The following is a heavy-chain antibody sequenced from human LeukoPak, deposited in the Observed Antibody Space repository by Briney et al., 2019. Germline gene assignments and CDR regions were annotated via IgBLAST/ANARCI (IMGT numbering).Heavy chain of an antibody. CDR2: IRYDGSNK. CDR1: GFTFSSYG. CDR3: VNNYYGSKGSFDH. Sequence: QSGGSLRLSCAASGFTFSSYGMHWVRQAPGKGLEWVAFIRYDGSNKYYADSVKGRFTISRDNSKNTLYLQMNSLRAEDTAVYYCVNNYYGSKGSFDHWGQEPWSPSPQ. V-gene: IGHV3-30*02. D-gene: IGHD3-22*01. J-gene: IGHJ4*01.